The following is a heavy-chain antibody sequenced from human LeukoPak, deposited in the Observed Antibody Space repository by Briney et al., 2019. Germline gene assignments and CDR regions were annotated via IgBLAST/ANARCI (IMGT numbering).Heavy chain of an antibody. CDR1: GGSIRSYY. Sequence: SETLSLTCTVSGGSIRSYYLSWIRQPPGKGLEWMGYIYYSGSTNYNPSLKSRVSISVDTSKNQFSLKLSSVTAADTAVYYCARTGSTVTMLYPFDHWGQGTLVTVSS. CDR3: ARTGSTVTMLYPFDH. V-gene: IGHV4-59*01. D-gene: IGHD4-17*01. CDR2: IYYSGST. J-gene: IGHJ4*02.